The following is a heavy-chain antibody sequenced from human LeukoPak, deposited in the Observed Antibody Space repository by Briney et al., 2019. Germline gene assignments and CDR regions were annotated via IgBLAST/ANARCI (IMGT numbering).Heavy chain of an antibody. CDR3: ARVVRYFDWFRPRYYFDY. Sequence: PSETLSLTCTVSGGSISSYYWSWIRQPPGKGLEWIGYIYYSGSTNYNPSLKSRVTISVDTSKNQFSLKLSSVTAADTAVYHCARVVRYFDWFRPRYYFDYWGQGTLVTVSS. D-gene: IGHD3-9*01. V-gene: IGHV4-59*01. CDR1: GGSISSYY. J-gene: IGHJ4*02. CDR2: IYYSGST.